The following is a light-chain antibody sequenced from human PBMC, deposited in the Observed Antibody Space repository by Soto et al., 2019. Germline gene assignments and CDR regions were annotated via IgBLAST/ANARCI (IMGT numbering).Light chain of an antibody. J-gene: IGLJ1*01. Sequence: QSVLTQSPSASWTPGQGVTSSCSGSDTTIGRNYVYWYQQLPGTAPKLLIYRNSQRPSGVPDRFSGSKSGTSASLAISVLWSEDEADYYCAAWDDNLSGLYVFGAGTKVTVL. CDR2: RNS. CDR3: AAWDDNLSGLYV. V-gene: IGLV1-47*03. CDR1: DTTIGRNY.